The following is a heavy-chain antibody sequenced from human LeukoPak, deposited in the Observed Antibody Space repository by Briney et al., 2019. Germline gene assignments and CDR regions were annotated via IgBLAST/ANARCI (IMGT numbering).Heavy chain of an antibody. Sequence: GGSLRLSCAASGFSFSNYYMLWVRQAPGVGLVSVSRISSDGATTIYADSVKGRFTTSRDNAKNTLYLQMNSLRAEDTAVHYCARDDSNGIDYWGQGTLVTVSS. V-gene: IGHV3-74*01. D-gene: IGHD3-22*01. CDR1: GFSFSNYY. J-gene: IGHJ4*02. CDR2: ISSDGATT. CDR3: ARDDSNGIDY.